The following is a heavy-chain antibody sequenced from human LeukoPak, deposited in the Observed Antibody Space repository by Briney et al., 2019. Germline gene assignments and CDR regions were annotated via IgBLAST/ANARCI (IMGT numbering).Heavy chain of an antibody. Sequence: GESLRLSCAASGFTFNTYSIHWVRQPPGKGLEFVSTISSDGGSTSYGNSVKGRFTVSRDNSKNTLYLQMGSLRAEDMAVYYCAREGHGKNYGFDYWGQGILVTVSS. D-gene: IGHD3-10*01. CDR2: ISSDGGST. CDR1: GFTFNTYS. V-gene: IGHV3-64*01. CDR3: AREGHGKNYGFDY. J-gene: IGHJ4*02.